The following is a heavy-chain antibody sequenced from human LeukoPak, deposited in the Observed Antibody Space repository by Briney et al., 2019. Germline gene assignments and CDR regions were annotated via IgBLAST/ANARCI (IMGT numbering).Heavy chain of an antibody. CDR1: GYTLTELS. J-gene: IGHJ6*03. Sequence: ASVKVSCTVSGYTLTELSMHWVRQAPGKGLEWMGGLDPEDGETIYAQKFQGRVTMTEDTSTDTAYMELSSLRSEDTAVYYCATESTSLRSYYYYMDVWGKGTTVTASS. CDR2: LDPEDGET. V-gene: IGHV1-24*01. D-gene: IGHD2-2*01. CDR3: ATESTSLRSYYYYMDV.